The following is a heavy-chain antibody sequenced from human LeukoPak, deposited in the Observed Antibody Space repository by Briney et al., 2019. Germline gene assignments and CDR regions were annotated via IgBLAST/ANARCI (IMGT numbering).Heavy chain of an antibody. CDR1: GYSISSGHY. V-gene: IGHV4-38-2*01. J-gene: IGHJ6*03. CDR2: IYHSGSS. CDR3: ARAKNPYYYYYYMDF. Sequence: PSETLSLTCAVSGYSISSGHYWGWIRPPPGKGLEYSGNIYHSGSSHYNPSLKSRVTISVDTSNNQFSLKLSSVTAADTAVYYCARAKNPYYYYYYMDFWGRGTTVTVSS.